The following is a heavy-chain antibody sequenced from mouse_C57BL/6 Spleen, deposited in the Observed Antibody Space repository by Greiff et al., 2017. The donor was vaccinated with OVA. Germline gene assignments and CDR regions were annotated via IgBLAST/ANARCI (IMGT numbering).Heavy chain of an antibody. D-gene: IGHD1-1*01. CDR1: GYTFTSYW. CDR3: ARSLDYYGSSAWFAY. V-gene: IGHV1-52*01. Sequence: QVQLKQPGAELVRPGSSVKLSCKASGYTFTSYWMHWVKQRPIQGLEWIGNIDPSDSETHYNQKFKDKATLTVDKSSSTAYMQLSSLTSEDSAVYYCARSLDYYGSSAWFAYWGQGTLVTVSA. J-gene: IGHJ3*01. CDR2: IDPSDSET.